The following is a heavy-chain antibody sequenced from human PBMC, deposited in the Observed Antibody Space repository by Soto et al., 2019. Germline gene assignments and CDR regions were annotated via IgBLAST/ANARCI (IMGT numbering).Heavy chain of an antibody. V-gene: IGHV3-33*01. J-gene: IGHJ6*02. CDR2: IWFDGSIK. D-gene: IGHD2-15*01. CDR3: ARDPQDKEYYGMDV. CDR1: GFSFSNYG. Sequence: GGSLRLSCAASGFSFSNYGMHWVRQAPGQGLEWVALIWFDGSIKYYGDSVKGRFTISRDNSKNTLYLHMNSLRADDTALYYCARDPQDKEYYGMDVWGQGTTVTVSS.